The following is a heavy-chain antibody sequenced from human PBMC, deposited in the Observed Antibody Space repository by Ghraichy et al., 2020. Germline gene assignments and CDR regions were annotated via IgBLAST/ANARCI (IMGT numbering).Heavy chain of an antibody. CDR2: IIPIFGTA. D-gene: IGHD5-18*01. CDR1: GGTFSSYA. V-gene: IGHV1-69*06. CDR3: ARGGYSYGYVYYFDY. J-gene: IGHJ4*02. Sequence: SVKVSCKASGGTFSSYAISWVRQALGQGLEWMGGIIPIFGTANYAQKFQGRVTITADKSTSTAYMELSSLRSEDTAVYYCARGGYSYGYVYYFDYWGQGTLVTVSS.